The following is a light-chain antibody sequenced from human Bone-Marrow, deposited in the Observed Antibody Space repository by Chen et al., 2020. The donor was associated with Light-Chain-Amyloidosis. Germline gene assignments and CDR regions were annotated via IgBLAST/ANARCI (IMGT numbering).Light chain of an antibody. CDR2: RDT. CDR1: DLPTKY. CDR3: QSGDSSGTYEVI. J-gene: IGLJ2*01. Sequence: SYELTQPPSVSVSPGQTARITCSGDDLPTKYAYWYQQKPGQAPGLVRHRDTERHSGISERFSGARSGTTDTLTISGVQAADEADYHCQSGDSSGTYEVIFGGGTKLTVL. V-gene: IGLV3-25*03.